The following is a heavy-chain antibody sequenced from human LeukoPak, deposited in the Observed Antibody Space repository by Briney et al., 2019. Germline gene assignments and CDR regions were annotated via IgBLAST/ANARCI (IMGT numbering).Heavy chain of an antibody. Sequence: GGSLRLSCAASGFTFSSYAMSWVRQAPGKGLEWVSSIGGSGGSTYYADSVKGRFTISRDNSKNTLYLQMNNLRAEDTAVYYCAKYYGDYYYFYMDVWGKGTTVTVSS. J-gene: IGHJ6*03. CDR2: IGGSGGST. D-gene: IGHD4-17*01. CDR3: AKYYGDYYYFYMDV. V-gene: IGHV3-23*01. CDR1: GFTFSSYA.